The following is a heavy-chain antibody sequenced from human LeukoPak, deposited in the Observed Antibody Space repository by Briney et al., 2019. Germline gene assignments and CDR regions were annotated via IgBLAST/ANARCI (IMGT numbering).Heavy chain of an antibody. J-gene: IGHJ4*02. Sequence: GGSLRLSCAASGFTFSSYWMHWVRQAPGKGLVWVSRINSDGSSTSSADSVKGRFTISRDNAKNTLYLQMNSLRVDDTAVYYCASSARQLARGFDYWGQGTLVTVSS. D-gene: IGHD6-13*01. CDR2: INSDGSST. V-gene: IGHV3-74*01. CDR3: ASSARQLARGFDY. CDR1: GFTFSSYW.